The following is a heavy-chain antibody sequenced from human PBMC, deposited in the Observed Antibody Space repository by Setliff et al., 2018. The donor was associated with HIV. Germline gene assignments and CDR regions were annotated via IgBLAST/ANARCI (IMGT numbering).Heavy chain of an antibody. CDR2: IDASANT. V-gene: IGHV4-38-2*02. D-gene: IGHD6-13*01. Sequence: PSETLSLTCTVSGSSISSNYYWAWIRQAPGKGLEWIGCIDASANTYYIPSLKSRATISIDTSKNQLSLKLRSVTAAGTAVYYWARIGSGWSVGWFDPWGQGTLVTVSS. CDR1: GSSISSNYY. CDR3: ARIGSGWSVGWFDP. J-gene: IGHJ5*02.